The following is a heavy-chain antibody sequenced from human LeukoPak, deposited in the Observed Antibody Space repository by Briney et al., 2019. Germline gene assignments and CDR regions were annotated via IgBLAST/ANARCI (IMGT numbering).Heavy chain of an antibody. D-gene: IGHD2-8*02. CDR2: VDPDGTTT. CDR3: TRVQAGRSGLMDV. CDR1: GFTLSNYW. J-gene: IGHJ6*02. Sequence: GGSLRLSCAASGFTLSNYWMHWVRHAPGEGLVWVSRVDPDGTTTNYADSVTGRFTTSRDNAKNTLYLQMNSLRAEDTALYYCTRVQAGRSGLMDVWDRGTTVTVSS. V-gene: IGHV3-74*01.